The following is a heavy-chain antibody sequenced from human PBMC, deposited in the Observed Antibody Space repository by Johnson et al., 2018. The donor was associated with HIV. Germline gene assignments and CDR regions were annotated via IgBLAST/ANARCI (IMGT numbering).Heavy chain of an antibody. D-gene: IGHD5-24*01. CDR2: ISSDGSNK. CDR3: AREMAWEDAFDI. J-gene: IGHJ3*02. CDR1: GFTFSSYG. V-gene: IGHV3-30*19. Sequence: QVQLVESGGGVVQPGGSLRLSCAASGFTFSSYGMHWVRQAPGKGLEWVAVISSDGSNKSYADSVKGRFTIARDNSKTTLYLQMNSRRAEATAVSYCAREMAWEDAFDIWGQGTMVTVSS.